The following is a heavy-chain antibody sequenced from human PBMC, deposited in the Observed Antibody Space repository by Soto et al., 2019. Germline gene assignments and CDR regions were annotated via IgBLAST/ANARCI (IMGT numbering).Heavy chain of an antibody. J-gene: IGHJ4*02. CDR3: VASGLSFDY. D-gene: IGHD3-16*02. CDR2: IKQDGSQK. CDR1: GFTISNYW. Sequence: EVQLVESGGDLVQPGGSLRLSCVGSGFTISNYWMSWVRQAPEKGLEWVANIKQDGSQKYYVDSVKGRFTISRDTSKNTLYLQMNSLREDDTAVYHCVASGLSFDYWGQRTVVTVSS. V-gene: IGHV3-7*01.